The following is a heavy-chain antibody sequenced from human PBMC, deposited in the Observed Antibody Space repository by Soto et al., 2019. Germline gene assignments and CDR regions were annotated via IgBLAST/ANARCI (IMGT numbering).Heavy chain of an antibody. V-gene: IGHV3-30*18. CDR1: GFTFSTYG. Sequence: ESGGGLVQPGRSLKLSCAASGFTFSTYGMHWVSKSPGKGLEWVAVISYDGSNQYYRDSVRDSFTISRDNSRITVYLQINSLREEDTAVYYCAKEEGRFLKDYFNFGVDAWGRGTRVTVS. J-gene: IGHJ6*02. CDR3: AKEEGRFLKDYFNFGVDA. D-gene: IGHD3-3*01. CDR2: ISYDGSNQ.